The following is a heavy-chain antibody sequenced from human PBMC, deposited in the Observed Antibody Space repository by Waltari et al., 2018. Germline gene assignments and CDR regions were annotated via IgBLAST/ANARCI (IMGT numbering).Heavy chain of an antibody. J-gene: IGHJ3*02. D-gene: IGHD6-19*01. CDR2: IYSGGST. Sequence: EVQLVESGGGLIQTGGSLRLSCAASGFTVSSNYMSWVRQAPGKGREWVSVIYSGGSTYYADSVKGRFTISRDNSKNTLYLQMNSLRAEDTAVYYCARHLYSNGWYYAFDIWGQGTMVTVSS. CDR3: ARHLYSNGWYYAFDI. CDR1: GFTVSSNY. V-gene: IGHV3-53*01.